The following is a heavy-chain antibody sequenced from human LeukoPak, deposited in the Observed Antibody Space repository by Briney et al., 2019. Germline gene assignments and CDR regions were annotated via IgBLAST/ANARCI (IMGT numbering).Heavy chain of an antibody. J-gene: IGHJ4*02. CDR1: GGSFSGYY. D-gene: IGHD6-19*01. Sequence: SETLSLTCAVYGGSFSGYYWSWIRQPPGKGLEWIGEINHSGSTNYNPSLKSRVTISVVTSKNQFSLKLSSVTAADTAVYYCARSHRAVATYDYWGQGTLVTVSS. V-gene: IGHV4-34*01. CDR3: ARSHRAVATYDY. CDR2: INHSGST.